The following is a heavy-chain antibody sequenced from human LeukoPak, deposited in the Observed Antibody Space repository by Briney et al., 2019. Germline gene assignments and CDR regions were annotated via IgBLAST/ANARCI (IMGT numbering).Heavy chain of an antibody. CDR3: AKGAWPITLVRGANDY. CDR2: ISWNSGSI. J-gene: IGHJ4*02. V-gene: IGHV3-9*01. D-gene: IGHD3-10*01. CDR1: GFTFDDYA. Sequence: GGSLRLSCEASGFTFDDYAMHWVRQAPGKGLEWVSGISWNSGSIGYADSVKGRFTISRDNAKNSLYLQMNSLRVEDTSLYYCAKGAWPITLVRGANDYWGQGTLVTVSS.